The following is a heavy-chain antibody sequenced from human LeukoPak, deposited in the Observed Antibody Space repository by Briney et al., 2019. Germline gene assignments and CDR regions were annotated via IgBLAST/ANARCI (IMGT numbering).Heavy chain of an antibody. CDR3: TTDSSSGSYGFDH. CDR2: IYSKTDGGTT. J-gene: IGHJ4*02. Sequence: GGSLRLSCAASGFTFSNAWMSWVRQAPGKGLEWVGRIYSKTDGGTTDYAAPVKGRFTISRDDSKNTLYLQMNSLNTEDTAVYSCTTDSSSGSYGFDHWGQGTLVTVSS. CDR1: GFTFSNAW. D-gene: IGHD1-26*01. V-gene: IGHV3-15*01.